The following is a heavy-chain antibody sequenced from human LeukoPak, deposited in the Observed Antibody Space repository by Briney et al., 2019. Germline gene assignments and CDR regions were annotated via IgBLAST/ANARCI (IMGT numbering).Heavy chain of an antibody. CDR3: ASAGAPGRNYAGLDY. V-gene: IGHV3-30-3*01. Sequence: GGSLRLSCAASGFTFSSYAMHWVRQAPGKGLEWVAVISYDGINKYYADSVKGRFTISRDSSKNTLYLQMNSLRPEDTAVYYCASAGAPGRNYAGLDYWGQGTLVTVSS. J-gene: IGHJ4*02. D-gene: IGHD3-10*01. CDR1: GFTFSSYA. CDR2: ISYDGINK.